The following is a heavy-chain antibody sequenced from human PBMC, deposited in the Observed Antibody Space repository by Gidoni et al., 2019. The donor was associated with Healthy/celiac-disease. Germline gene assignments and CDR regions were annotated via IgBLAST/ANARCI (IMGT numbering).Heavy chain of an antibody. V-gene: IGHV3-66*02. Sequence: EVQLVESGGGLVQPGGSLRLSCAASGFTVSSNYMSWVRQAPGKGLEWVSVIYSGGSTYYADSVKGRFTISRDNSKNTLYLQMNSLRAEDTAVYYCARDFRVAEQPFYGMDVWGQGTTVTVSS. CDR1: GFTVSSNY. J-gene: IGHJ6*02. CDR3: ARDFRVAEQPFYGMDV. CDR2: IYSGGST. D-gene: IGHD2-15*01.